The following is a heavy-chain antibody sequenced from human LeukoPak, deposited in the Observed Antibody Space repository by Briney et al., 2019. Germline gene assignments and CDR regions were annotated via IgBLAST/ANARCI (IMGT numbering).Heavy chain of an antibody. CDR3: ARIQRKYNWNGQLNYNYYMDV. D-gene: IGHD1-20*01. Sequence: SETLSLTCTVSGGSISSGSYYWSWIRQPAGKGLEWIGRIYTSGSTNYNPSLKSRVTISVDTSKNQFSLKLSSVTAADTAVFYCARIQRKYNWNGQLNYNYYMDVWGKGTTVTVSS. CDR2: IYTSGST. CDR1: GGSISSGSYY. J-gene: IGHJ6*03. V-gene: IGHV4-61*02.